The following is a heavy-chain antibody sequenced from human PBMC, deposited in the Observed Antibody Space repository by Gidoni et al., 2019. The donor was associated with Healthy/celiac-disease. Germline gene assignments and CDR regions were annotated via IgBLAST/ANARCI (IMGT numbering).Heavy chain of an antibody. CDR3: ARQSSGYSYGSYYYYGMDV. J-gene: IGHJ6*02. V-gene: IGHV5-51*01. CDR2: IYPGDSDT. Sequence: EVQLVQSGAEVKKPGESLKISCKGSGYSFTSYWIGWVRQMPGKGLEWMGIIYPGDSDTRYSPSFQGQVTISADKSISTAYLQWSSLKASDTAMYYCARQSSGYSYGSYYYYGMDVWGQGTTVTVSS. D-gene: IGHD5-18*01. CDR1: GYSFTSYW.